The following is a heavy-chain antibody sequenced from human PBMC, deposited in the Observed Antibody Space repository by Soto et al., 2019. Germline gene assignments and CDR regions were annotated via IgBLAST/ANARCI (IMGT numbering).Heavy chain of an antibody. CDR1: GESFSGNF. D-gene: IGHD3-9*01. CDR3: ARVNYDILTGSIITPSYYFDY. CDR2: ISRSGSA. J-gene: IGHJ4*02. Sequence: SETLSLTCAVYGESFSGNFWTWIRQPPGEGLEWIGEISRSGSANYNPSLKSRVTISVDTTKNQFSLKLSSVTAADTAVYYCARVNYDILTGSIITPSYYFDYWGQGTLVTSPQ. V-gene: IGHV4-34*01.